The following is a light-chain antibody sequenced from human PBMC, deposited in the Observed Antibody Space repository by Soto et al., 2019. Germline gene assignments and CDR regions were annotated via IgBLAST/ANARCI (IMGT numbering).Light chain of an antibody. Sequence: RSWLPWERATLSCRASQTVTSGYLAWYQQKPGQAPRLLIYGASNRAAGIPARFSGSRSGTDFTLTISSLEPEDFAVYYCQQRSNWPLTFGGGTKVDI. CDR1: QTVTSGY. CDR2: GAS. CDR3: QQRSNWPLT. J-gene: IGKJ4*01. V-gene: IGKV3-11*01.